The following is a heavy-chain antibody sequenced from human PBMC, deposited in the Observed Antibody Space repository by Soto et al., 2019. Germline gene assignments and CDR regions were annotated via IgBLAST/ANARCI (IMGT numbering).Heavy chain of an antibody. CDR1: GGSISSSSYY. J-gene: IGHJ6*03. CDR2: IYYSGTT. Sequence: QLQLQESGPGLVKPSETLSLTCTVSGGSISSSSYYWGWIRQPPGKGLEWIGSIYYSGTTYYNPSLKSRVTISVDTSKNQCSLKLSSVTAADTAVYSCASIRGYYSYYMDVWGKGTTVTVSS. CDR3: ASIRGYYSYYMDV. V-gene: IGHV4-39*01.